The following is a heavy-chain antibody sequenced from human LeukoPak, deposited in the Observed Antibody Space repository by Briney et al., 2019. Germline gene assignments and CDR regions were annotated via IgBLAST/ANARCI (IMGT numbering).Heavy chain of an antibody. Sequence: PSETLSLTCTVSGGPLRSGDYFGSWSRQPPGKGPEWIGYTHYSGRHSYNPSLRSRLTISAETSKKQFSVRLSSVTAADTAVYYCARTYCSGGSCYGLDYWGQGTLVTVSS. CDR3: ARTYCSGGSCYGLDY. J-gene: IGHJ4*02. CDR1: GGPLRSGDYF. CDR2: THYSGRH. V-gene: IGHV4-30-4*08. D-gene: IGHD2-15*01.